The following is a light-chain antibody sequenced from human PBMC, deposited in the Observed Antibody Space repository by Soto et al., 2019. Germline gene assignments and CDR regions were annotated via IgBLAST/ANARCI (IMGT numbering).Light chain of an antibody. CDR1: SSNIGNNY. J-gene: IGLJ3*02. V-gene: IGLV1-51*02. Sequence: QSVLTQPPSVSAAPGQKVTISCSGSSSNIGNNYVSWYQQLPGTAPKLLIYENNKRPSGIPDRYSRSKSGTSATLGITGLQTGDEADYYCGTWDISLSGWVFGGGTKLTVL. CDR2: ENN. CDR3: GTWDISLSGWV.